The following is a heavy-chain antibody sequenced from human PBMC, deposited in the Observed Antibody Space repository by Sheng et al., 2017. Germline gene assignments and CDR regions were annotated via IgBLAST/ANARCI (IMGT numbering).Heavy chain of an antibody. D-gene: IGHD2-2*01. J-gene: IGHJ3*02. Sequence: QVQLQESGPGLVKPSQTLSLTCTVSGGSISSGSYYWSWIRQPAGKGLEWIGRIYTSGSTNYNPSLKSRVTISVDTSKNQFSLKLSSVTAADTAVYYCARESGEDIVVVPAAHDAFDIWGQGT. CDR2: IYTSGST. CDR1: GGSISSGSYY. CDR3: ARESGEDIVVVPAAHDAFDI. V-gene: IGHV4-61*02.